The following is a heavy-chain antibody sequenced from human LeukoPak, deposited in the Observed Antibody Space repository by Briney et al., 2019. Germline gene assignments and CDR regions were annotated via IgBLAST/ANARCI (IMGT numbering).Heavy chain of an antibody. J-gene: IGHJ4*02. V-gene: IGHV3-66*01. Sequence: GGSLRLSCAASGFTVSSNYMSWVRQAPGKGLEWVSVIYSGGSTHYADSVKGRFTISRDNSKNTLYLQMNSLRAEDTAVYYCAKVPQWSSFRFFDYWGQGTLVTVSS. CDR2: IYSGGST. CDR1: GFTVSSNY. CDR3: AKVPQWSSFRFFDY. D-gene: IGHD6-13*01.